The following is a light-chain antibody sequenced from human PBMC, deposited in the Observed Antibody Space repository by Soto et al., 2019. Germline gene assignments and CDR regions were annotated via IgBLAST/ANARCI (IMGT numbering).Light chain of an antibody. CDR1: QIIKPH. Sequence: EVVMTQSPATRSVPPGKGVTLSCRPGQIIKPHLAWYQQKPAQAPRPLILGESTRATGIPARFSGSGFGTEFILTISSLQSEDFAVYYCQQYNTWLWTFGQGTKVEIQ. J-gene: IGKJ1*01. CDR2: GES. CDR3: QQYNTWLWT. V-gene: IGKV3-15*01.